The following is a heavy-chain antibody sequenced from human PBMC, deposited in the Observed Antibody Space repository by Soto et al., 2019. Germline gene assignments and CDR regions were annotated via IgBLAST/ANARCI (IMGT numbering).Heavy chain of an antibody. D-gene: IGHD1-26*01. V-gene: IGHV3-15*01. CDR1: RFILKKGW. CDR2: VKSSVDGGTT. Sequence: PGGSLRLSWGASRFILKKGWMSWVRQAPGKGLEWVARVKSSVDGGTTDYAAPVQGRFSITRDDSRDTLYLQMNSLKTEDTAVYYCTTDGGILVRPLFDFWGQGTLVTVSS. CDR3: TTDGGILVRPLFDF. J-gene: IGHJ4*02.